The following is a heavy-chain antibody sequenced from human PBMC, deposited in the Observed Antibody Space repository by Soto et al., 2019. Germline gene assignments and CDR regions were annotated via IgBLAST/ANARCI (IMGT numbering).Heavy chain of an antibody. D-gene: IGHD3-9*01. CDR1: GGSISSYY. Sequence: PSETLSLTCTVSGGSISSYYWSWIRQPPGKGLEWIGYIYYSGSTNYNPSLKSRVTISVDTSKNQFSLKLSSVTAADTAVYYCARVLPDRTNYDILTGYYKYYYGMDVWGQGTTVTVSS. V-gene: IGHV4-59*01. CDR3: ARVLPDRTNYDILTGYYKYYYGMDV. J-gene: IGHJ6*02. CDR2: IYYSGST.